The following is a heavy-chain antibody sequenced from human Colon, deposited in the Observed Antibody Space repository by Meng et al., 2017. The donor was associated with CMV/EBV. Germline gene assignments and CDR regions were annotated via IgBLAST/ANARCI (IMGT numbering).Heavy chain of an antibody. CDR2: ISGSGGST. D-gene: IGHD2-15*01. CDR1: GFTFSSYA. V-gene: IGHV3-23*01. J-gene: IGHJ6*02. CDR3: AFALGYCSGGSCSMYGMDV. Sequence: GESLKISCAASGFTFSSYAMSWVRQAPGTGLEWVSAISGSGGSTYYADSVKGRFTISRDNSKNTLYLQMNSLRAEDTAVYYCAFALGYCSGGSCSMYGMDVWGQGTTVTVSS.